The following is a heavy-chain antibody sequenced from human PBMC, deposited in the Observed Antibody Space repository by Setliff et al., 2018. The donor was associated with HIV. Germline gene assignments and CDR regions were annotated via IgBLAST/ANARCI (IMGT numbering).Heavy chain of an antibody. V-gene: IGHV1-2*02. CDR3: TLTHVGAQTHVGIPMIDNF. D-gene: IGHD3-16*02. CDR1: GYTFIDYF. Sequence: ASVKVSCKASGYTFIDYFIHGVRQAPGQGLEWMGWISPDNGDTNIPQRFRGRVTMTRDTSINTAYMELSGLRSDETGVYFCTLTHVGAQTHVGIPMIDNFWGQGTLVTVSS. CDR2: ISPDNGDT. J-gene: IGHJ4*02.